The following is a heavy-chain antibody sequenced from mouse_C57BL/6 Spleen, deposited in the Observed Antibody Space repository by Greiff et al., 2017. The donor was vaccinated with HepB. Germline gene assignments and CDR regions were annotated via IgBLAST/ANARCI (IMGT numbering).Heavy chain of an antibody. CDR2: IDPSDSYT. J-gene: IGHJ3*01. CDR1: GYTFTSYW. D-gene: IGHD2-1*01. CDR3: ARAIYYGNYGFAY. V-gene: IGHV1-50*01. Sequence: VQLQQPGAELVKPGASVKLSCKASGYTFTSYWMQWVKQRPGQGLEWIGEIDPSDSYTNYNQKFKGKATLTVDTSSSTAYMQLSSLTSEDSAVYYCARAIYYGNYGFAYWGQGTLVTVSA.